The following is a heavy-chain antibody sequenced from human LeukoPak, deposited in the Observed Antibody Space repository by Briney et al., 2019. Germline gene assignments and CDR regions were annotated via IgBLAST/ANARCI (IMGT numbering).Heavy chain of an antibody. J-gene: IGHJ4*02. CDR1: GFAFRTYA. Sequence: GGPLRLSCAASGFAFRTYAMHWVRQAPGKGLEWVAIMSYDGRNEYYANSVKGRFTISRDNSKNALFLQMNSLRPEDTANYHCARGYGSGSSCFDYWGQGTLVTVSS. V-gene: IGHV3-30-3*01. CDR2: MSYDGRNE. D-gene: IGHD3-10*01. CDR3: ARGYGSGSSCFDY.